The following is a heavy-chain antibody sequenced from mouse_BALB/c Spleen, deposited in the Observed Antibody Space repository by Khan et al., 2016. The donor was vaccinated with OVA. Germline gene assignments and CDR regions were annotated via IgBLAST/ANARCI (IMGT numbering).Heavy chain of an antibody. CDR1: GFSLTSDG. J-gene: IGHJ2*01. CDR2: IWGDGST. V-gene: IGHV2-3*01. Sequence: QVQLKESGPGLVAPSQRLSITCTVSGFSLTSDGVSWVRQPPGQGLEWLGVIWGDGSTNYHSALRSRLSIRKDNSKSQVFLKLNSLQTDDTATYXWAKLRVFYFDSWGQGTTLTVSS. CDR3: AKLRVFYFDS.